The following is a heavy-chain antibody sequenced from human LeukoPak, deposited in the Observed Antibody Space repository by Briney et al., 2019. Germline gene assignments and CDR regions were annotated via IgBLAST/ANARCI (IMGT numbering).Heavy chain of an antibody. CDR2: IAHSGAT. J-gene: IGHJ4*02. Sequence: SETLSLTCIVSGGSITRYSWNWIRQSPEKGLEWIGYIAHSGATRYNSYLRSRVTISVDTSNNHLSLRLTSMTAADTAVYYCARWDDNDWAFGNWGPGTLVTVSS. V-gene: IGHV4-59*08. CDR3: ARWDDNDWAFGN. D-gene: IGHD3-9*01. CDR1: GGSITRYS.